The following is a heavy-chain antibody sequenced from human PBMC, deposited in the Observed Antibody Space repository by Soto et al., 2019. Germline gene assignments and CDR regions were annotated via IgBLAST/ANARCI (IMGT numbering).Heavy chain of an antibody. Sequence: EVQLLEYGGGLVQPGGSLRLSCGASGFTFRNYGMNWVRQAPGRGLEWVSGISGNGGTTYYAESVKGRFTISRDNSKNTLYLHMNSLRAEDTAIYYCARDPAGAGPDFDYWGQGTLVTVSS. J-gene: IGHJ4*02. CDR1: GFTFRNYG. D-gene: IGHD1-26*01. V-gene: IGHV3-23*01. CDR2: ISGNGGTT. CDR3: ARDPAGAGPDFDY.